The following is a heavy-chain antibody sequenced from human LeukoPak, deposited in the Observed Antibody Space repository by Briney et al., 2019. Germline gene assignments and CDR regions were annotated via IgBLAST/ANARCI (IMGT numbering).Heavy chain of an antibody. J-gene: IGHJ3*02. CDR2: IYYSGST. D-gene: IGHD3-3*01. Sequence: SQTLSLTCAVSGGSISSGGYSWGWIRQPPGKGLEWIGSIYYSGSTYYNPSLKSRVTISVDTSKNQFSLKLSSVTAADTAVYYCARQGRSPQYYDFWSGYSLSGYDAFDIWGQGTMVTVSS. V-gene: IGHV4-30-2*03. CDR1: GGSISSGGYS. CDR3: ARQGRSPQYYDFWSGYSLSGYDAFDI.